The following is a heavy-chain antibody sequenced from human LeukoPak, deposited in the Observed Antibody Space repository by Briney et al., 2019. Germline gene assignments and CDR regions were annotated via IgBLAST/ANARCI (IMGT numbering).Heavy chain of an antibody. J-gene: IGHJ5*02. V-gene: IGHV1-2*02. CDR3: ARISAGTAHWFEP. Sequence: ASVKVSCKASGYTFTGYYLHWVRQAPGQGLQWMGWINPNSGGTNYAQKFQGRVTITRDTSISTAYMELSRLRSDDTAVYYCARISAGTAHWFEPWGQGTLVTVSS. D-gene: IGHD6-13*01. CDR2: INPNSGGT. CDR1: GYTFTGYY.